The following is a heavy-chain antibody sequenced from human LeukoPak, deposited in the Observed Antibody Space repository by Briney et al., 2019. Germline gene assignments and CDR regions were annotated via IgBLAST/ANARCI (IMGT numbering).Heavy chain of an antibody. V-gene: IGHV3-9*03. J-gene: IGHJ4*02. Sequence: GRSLRRSCAASGFTFDDYAMHWVRQAPGKGLEWVSGISWNSGSIGYADSVKGRFTISRDNAKNSLYLQMNSLRAEDMALYYCAKGAHYDILTGSLDYWGQGTLVTVSS. CDR3: AKGAHYDILTGSLDY. D-gene: IGHD3-9*01. CDR1: GFTFDDYA. CDR2: ISWNSGSI.